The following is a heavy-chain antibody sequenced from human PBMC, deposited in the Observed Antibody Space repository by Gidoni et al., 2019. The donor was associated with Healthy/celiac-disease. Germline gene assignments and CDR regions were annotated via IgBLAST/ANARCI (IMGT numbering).Heavy chain of an antibody. V-gene: IGHV3-30-3*01. J-gene: IGHJ5*02. CDR2: ISYDGSNK. D-gene: IGHD1-26*01. Sequence: QVQLVESGGGVVQPGRSLRLSCAASGFTFSRYAMHWVRQAPGKGLEWVAVISYDGSNKYYADSVKGRFTISRDNSKNTLYLQMNSLRAEDTAVHYCARGEGSGGSALGFVDPWGQGTLVTVSS. CDR3: ARGEGSGGSALGFVDP. CDR1: GFTFSRYA.